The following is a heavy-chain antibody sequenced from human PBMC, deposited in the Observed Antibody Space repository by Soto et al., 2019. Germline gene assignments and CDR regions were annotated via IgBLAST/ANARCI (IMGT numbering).Heavy chain of an antibody. CDR1: GLSFVNYA. D-gene: IGHD1-7*01. Sequence: PWGSLRLSCAASGLSFVNYAMNWVRQAPGKGLEWVSGLSVSGTITYYADSVKGRFTISRDNSRDTLFLQMNSLTADDTAVYYCAKATTHGRWFNPFDYWGQGDLVTVSA. CDR3: AKATTHGRWFNPFDY. J-gene: IGHJ4*02. V-gene: IGHV3-23*01. CDR2: LSVSGTIT.